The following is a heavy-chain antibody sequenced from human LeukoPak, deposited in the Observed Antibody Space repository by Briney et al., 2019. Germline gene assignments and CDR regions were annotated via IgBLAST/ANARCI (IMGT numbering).Heavy chain of an antibody. Sequence: GGSLRLSCAASGFTFIDYAIHWVRQAPGKGLEWVAFISDDGNNKHYADSVKGRFTISIDNSKNTLYLQTNSLGPADTAVYYCAREVNVDWLWGTFDYWGQGTLVTVSS. CDR1: GFTFIDYA. V-gene: IGHV3-30*04. CDR2: ISDDGNNK. J-gene: IGHJ4*02. CDR3: AREVNVDWLWGTFDY. D-gene: IGHD3/OR15-3a*01.